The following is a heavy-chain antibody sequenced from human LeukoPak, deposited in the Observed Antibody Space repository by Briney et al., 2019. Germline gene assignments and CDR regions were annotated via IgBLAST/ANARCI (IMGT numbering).Heavy chain of an antibody. CDR2: ISSSSTI. J-gene: IGHJ4*02. CDR1: GFTFSSYS. CDR3: AREGSRDYYDSSGIYTDY. D-gene: IGHD3-22*01. V-gene: IGHV3-48*04. Sequence: GGSLRLSCAASGFTFSSYSMNWVRQAPGKGLEWVSYISSSSTIYYADSVKGRFTISRDNAKNSLYLQMNSLRAEDTAVYYCAREGSRDYYDSSGIYTDYWGQGTLVTVSS.